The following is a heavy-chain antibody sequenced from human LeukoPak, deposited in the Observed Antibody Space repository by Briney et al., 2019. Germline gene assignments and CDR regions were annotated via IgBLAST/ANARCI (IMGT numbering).Heavy chain of an antibody. V-gene: IGHV4-30-4*01. D-gene: IGHD4-17*01. J-gene: IGHJ4*02. CDR3: ARIPTTVTIDY. Sequence: SETLSLTCTVSGGSISSGNYYWSWIRQPPGKGLEWIGFIHYSGSSYYNPSLKSRVAMSVDTSKNQFSLKLSSVTAADTAVYYCARIPTTVTIDYWGQGTLVTVSS. CDR1: GGSISSGNYY. CDR2: IHYSGSS.